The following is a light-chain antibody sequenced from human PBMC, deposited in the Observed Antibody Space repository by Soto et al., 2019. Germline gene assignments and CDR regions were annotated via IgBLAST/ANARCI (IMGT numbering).Light chain of an antibody. V-gene: IGKV1-39*01. CDR2: AAS. Sequence: DLQMTQSPSSLSASVADRVTITCRASQSIRRSLNWYQQKPGKAPKLLIYAASSLQSGVPSRFSGSGYGTDFTLTITSLQSEDFAIYYCQQSYSSPRTFGQGTKLDIK. J-gene: IGKJ1*01. CDR1: QSIRRS. CDR3: QQSYSSPRT.